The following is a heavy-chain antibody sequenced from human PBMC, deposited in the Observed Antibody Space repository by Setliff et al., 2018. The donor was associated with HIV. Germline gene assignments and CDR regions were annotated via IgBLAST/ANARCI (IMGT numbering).Heavy chain of an antibody. D-gene: IGHD1-26*01. CDR2: ISGGGDST. J-gene: IGHJ4*02. CDR1: GFTFNRYD. V-gene: IGHV3-23*01. Sequence: GGSLRLSCAASGFTFNRYDITWVRQAPGKGLEWVSLISGGGDSTSYADSVKGRFTISRDNAKNSLYLQMNSLRAEDTAVYYCARDSGTTVGATRPGYWGQGTLVTVSS. CDR3: ARDSGTTVGATRPGY.